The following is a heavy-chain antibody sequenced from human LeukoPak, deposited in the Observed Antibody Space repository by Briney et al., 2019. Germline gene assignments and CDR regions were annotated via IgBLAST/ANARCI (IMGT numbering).Heavy chain of an antibody. D-gene: IGHD2-2*01. CDR1: GYTFTSYG. J-gene: IGHJ6*02. CDR3: ARASPDYCSSTSCQNYYYGMDV. V-gene: IGHV1-18*01. Sequence: VASVKVSCKASGYTFTSYGISWVRQAPGQGLEWMGWISAYNGNTNYAQKLQGRVTMTTDTSTSTAYMELRSLRSYDTAVYYCARASPDYCSSTSCQNYYYGMDVWGQGTTVTVSS. CDR2: ISAYNGNT.